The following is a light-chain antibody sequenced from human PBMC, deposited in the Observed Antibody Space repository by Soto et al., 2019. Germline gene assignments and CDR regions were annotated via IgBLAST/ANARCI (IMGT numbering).Light chain of an antibody. Sequence: DIQMTQSPSSLSASVGDRVTITCRASQSISSYLNWYQQKPEKAPKRLIFAASSLQSGVPSRFSGSGSGTDFTLTISSLQPEDFATYYCLQYKNSPITFGQGTRLEIK. CDR3: LQYKNSPIT. J-gene: IGKJ5*01. CDR1: QSISSY. V-gene: IGKV1-17*01. CDR2: AAS.